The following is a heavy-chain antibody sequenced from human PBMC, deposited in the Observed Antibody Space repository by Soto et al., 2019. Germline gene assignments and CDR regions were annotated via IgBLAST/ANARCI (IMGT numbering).Heavy chain of an antibody. CDR2: IYHSGTT. CDR3: ARHVAVPRTRGFDY. J-gene: IGHJ4*02. V-gene: IGHV4-4*02. Sequence: QVQLQESGPGLVKPSGTLSLTCAVAGGSISDNWWSWVRQAPGKGLEWIGEIYHSGTTYYNPSLRGLVSILVDKSASQISLTLSSVTAAEKAVYYCARHVAVPRTRGFDYWGQGALVAVSS. D-gene: IGHD2-15*01. CDR1: GGSISDNW.